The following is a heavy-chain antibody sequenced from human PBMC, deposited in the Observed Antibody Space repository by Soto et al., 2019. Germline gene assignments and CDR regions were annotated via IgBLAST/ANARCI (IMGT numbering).Heavy chain of an antibody. D-gene: IGHD6-13*01. CDR1: GGSISSGDYY. V-gene: IGHV4-30-4*01. J-gene: IGHJ4*02. CDR3: ARDPGIAAAGQVY. Sequence: QVQLQESGPGLVKPSQTLSLTCTVSGGSISSGDYYWSWIRQPPRKGLEWIGYIYYSGSTYYNPSLKSRVTISVDTSKNQFSLKLSSVTAADTAVYYCARDPGIAAAGQVYWGQGTLVTVSS. CDR2: IYYSGST.